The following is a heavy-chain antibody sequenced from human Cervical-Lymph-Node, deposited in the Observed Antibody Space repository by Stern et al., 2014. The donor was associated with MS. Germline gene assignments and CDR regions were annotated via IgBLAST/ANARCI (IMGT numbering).Heavy chain of an antibody. Sequence: QLQLQESGPGLVKPSETLSLTCTVSGGSISSYYWTWIRQPPGKGLEWIGYIYYSGSTNYNPSLKSRVTMSIDTSKNQFSLKLSSVNAADTAVYYCARGRWDVLTGITFDPWGQGTLVTVSS. CDR3: ARGRWDVLTGITFDP. CDR2: IYYSGST. V-gene: IGHV4-59*01. J-gene: IGHJ5*02. D-gene: IGHD3-9*01. CDR1: GGSISSYY.